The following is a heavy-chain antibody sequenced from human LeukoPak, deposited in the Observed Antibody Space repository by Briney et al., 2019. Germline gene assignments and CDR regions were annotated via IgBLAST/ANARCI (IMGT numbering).Heavy chain of an antibody. CDR2: IYYSGST. J-gene: IGHJ4*02. V-gene: IGHV4-31*03. D-gene: IGHD5-24*01. CDR3: VTCRDGNNSNFFDY. Sequence: SQTLSLTCIVSGGSISGGGYYWSWIRQHPGKGLEWIGYIYYSGSTYYNPSLKSRVTISVDTSKIQFSLKLNSVTAADTAVYYCVTCRDGNNSNFFDYWGQGTLVTVSS. CDR1: GGSISGGGYY.